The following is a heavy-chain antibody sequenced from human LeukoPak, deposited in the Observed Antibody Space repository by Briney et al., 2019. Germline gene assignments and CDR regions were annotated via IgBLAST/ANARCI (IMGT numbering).Heavy chain of an antibody. CDR1: GFTFSSNG. CDR2: IWHDGSKK. D-gene: IGHD1-26*01. CDR3: ARMTGSSADY. J-gene: IGHJ4*02. V-gene: IGHV3-33*07. Sequence: GGSLRLSCAASGFTFSSNGMYWVRQAPGKGLEWVSLIWHDGSKKYYVDSVKGRFTISRDNSKNTLYLQMDSLRAEDTAVYYCARMTGSSADYWGQGTLVTVSS.